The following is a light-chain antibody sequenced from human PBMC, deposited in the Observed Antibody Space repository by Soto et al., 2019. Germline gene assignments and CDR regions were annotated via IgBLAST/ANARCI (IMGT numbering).Light chain of an antibody. CDR1: SSDVGGYNY. Sequence: QSALTRPASLTGPPGQSLTISCTGTSSDVGGYNYVAWYQQHPGKAPKLMIYVVSNRPSGVSNRFSGSKSGNTASLTISGLQAEDEADYYCISYTGSSTYVFGSGTKVTV. CDR2: VVS. CDR3: ISYTGSSTYV. V-gene: IGLV2-14*01. J-gene: IGLJ1*01.